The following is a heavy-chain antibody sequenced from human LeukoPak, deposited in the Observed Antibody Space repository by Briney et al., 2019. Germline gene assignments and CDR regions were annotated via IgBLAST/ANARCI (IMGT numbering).Heavy chain of an antibody. V-gene: IGHV1-24*01. CDR1: GYTLTELS. CDR3: ATGASTAMRGLDV. J-gene: IGHJ6*02. Sequence: ASVKVSCTVSGYTLTELSMHWVRQAPGKGLEWMGGFDPEDGETIYAQKFEDRLIVTEDTSTGTAYMELRSLTSEDTALYYCATGASTAMRGLDVWGQGTTVTVSS. CDR2: FDPEDGET. D-gene: IGHD2-2*01.